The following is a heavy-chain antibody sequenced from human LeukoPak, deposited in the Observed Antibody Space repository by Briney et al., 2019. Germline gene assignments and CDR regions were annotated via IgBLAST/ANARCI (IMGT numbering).Heavy chain of an antibody. J-gene: IGHJ4*02. CDR1: GYTSIDYY. CDR3: ARKMTGFSYYFDY. V-gene: IGHV1-46*01. Sequence: ASVKVSCKASGYTSIDYYMHWVRQAPGQGLDWMGVINPRGGSTTYAQKFQGRVTMTRDTSTRTVYMELSSPRSDDTAVYYCARKMTGFSYYFDYWGQGTLVTVAS. CDR2: INPRGGST. D-gene: IGHD3-9*01.